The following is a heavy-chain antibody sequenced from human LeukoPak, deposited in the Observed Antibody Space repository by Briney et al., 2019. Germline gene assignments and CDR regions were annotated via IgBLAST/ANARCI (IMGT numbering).Heavy chain of an antibody. CDR2: IYYSGST. D-gene: IGHD2-15*01. CDR1: GGSISSGDYY. Sequence: PSQTLSLTCTVSGGSISSGDYYWSWIRQPPGKGLEWIGYIYYSGSTYYNPSHKSRVTISVDMSKNQFSLKLSSVTAADTAVYYCARYCSGGSCYLGAFDIWGQGTMVTVSS. V-gene: IGHV4-30-4*01. J-gene: IGHJ3*02. CDR3: ARYCSGGSCYLGAFDI.